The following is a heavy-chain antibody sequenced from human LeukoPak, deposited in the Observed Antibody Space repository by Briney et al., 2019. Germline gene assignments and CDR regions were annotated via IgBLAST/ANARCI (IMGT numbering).Heavy chain of an antibody. V-gene: IGHV1-3*01. CDR1: GYTFTSYA. CDR2: INAGNGNT. Sequence: ASVKVSCKASGYTFTSYAMHWVRQAPGQRPEWMGWINAGNGNTKYSQKFQGRVTITRDTSASTAYMELSSLRSEDTAVYYCARSIAAVNDRFGYDYWGQGTLVTVSS. J-gene: IGHJ4*02. CDR3: ARSIAAVNDRFGYDY. D-gene: IGHD6-13*01.